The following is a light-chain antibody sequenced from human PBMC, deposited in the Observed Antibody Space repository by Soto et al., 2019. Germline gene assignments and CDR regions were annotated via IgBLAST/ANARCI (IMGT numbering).Light chain of an antibody. J-gene: IGKJ3*01. CDR2: AAS. CDR3: QNYKSAPFT. CDR1: QGISNY. V-gene: IGKV1-27*01. Sequence: DIQMTQSPSSLSASVGDRVTFPCRASQGISNYLAWYQQKPGKVPRLLIYAASTLLSGVPSRFSGSGSGTDFTLTISSLQPEDVATYYCQNYKSAPFTFGPGTKVDIE.